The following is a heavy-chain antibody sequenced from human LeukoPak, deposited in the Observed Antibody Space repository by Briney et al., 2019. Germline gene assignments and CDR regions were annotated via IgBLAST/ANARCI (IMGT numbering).Heavy chain of an antibody. J-gene: IGHJ5*02. CDR2: IYYSGTT. CDR3: ARGPTSGLDP. D-gene: IGHD2-2*01. V-gene: IGHV4-59*12. Sequence: PSETLSLTCEVSGGSISTYYWSWIRQPPGKGLEWIGCIYYSGTTNYSPSLKSRVTISLDTSKNQFSLKLISVTAADTAVYYCARGPTSGLDPWGQGTLVSVSS. CDR1: GGSISTYY.